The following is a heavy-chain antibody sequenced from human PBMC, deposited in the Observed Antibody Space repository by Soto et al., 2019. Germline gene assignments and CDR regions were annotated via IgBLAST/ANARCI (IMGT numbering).Heavy chain of an antibody. J-gene: IGHJ3*02. CDR2: ISAYNGNT. V-gene: IGHV1-18*01. CDR1: GYTFTSYG. D-gene: IGHD3-22*01. Sequence: SGYTFTSYGISWVRQAPGQGLEWMGWISAYNGNTNYAQKLQGRVTMTTDTSTSTAYMELSSLRSEDTAVYYCARGDYDSSGFPPELAFDIWGQGTMVTVSS. CDR3: ARGDYDSSGFPPELAFDI.